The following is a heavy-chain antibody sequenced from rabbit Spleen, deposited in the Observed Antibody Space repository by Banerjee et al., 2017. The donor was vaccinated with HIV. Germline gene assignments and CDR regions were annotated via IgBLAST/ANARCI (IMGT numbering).Heavy chain of an antibody. Sequence: QSLEESGGDLVKPGASLTLTCTASGFSFSSGYDMCWVRQAPGKGLEWIACIYAGSSGRTYYASWAKGRFTISKTSSTTVTLQVTSLTDADTATYFCARDAGTSFSTYGMDLWGPGTLVTVS. D-gene: IGHD8-1*01. J-gene: IGHJ6*01. CDR2: IYAGSSGRT. CDR1: GFSFSSGYD. V-gene: IGHV1S40*01. CDR3: ARDAGTSFSTYGMDL.